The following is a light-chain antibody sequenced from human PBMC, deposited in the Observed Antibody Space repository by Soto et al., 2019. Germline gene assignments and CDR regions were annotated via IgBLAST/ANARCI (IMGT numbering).Light chain of an antibody. Sequence: DIQMTQSPSSLSASEGDRVAITCRASQPISIYLNWYQQKPGRAPTPLIYAASSLQSGVPSRFSGSGSGTEFTLTISSLQSEDFAVYYCQQYNNWPPGTFGQGTKVDIK. J-gene: IGKJ1*01. V-gene: IGKV1-39*01. CDR3: QQYNNWPPGT. CDR2: AAS. CDR1: QPISIY.